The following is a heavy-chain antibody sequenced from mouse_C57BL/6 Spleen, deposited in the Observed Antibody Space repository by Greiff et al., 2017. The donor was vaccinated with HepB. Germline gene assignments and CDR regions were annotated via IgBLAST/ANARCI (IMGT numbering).Heavy chain of an antibody. Sequence: VQLQQSGAELVKPGASVKLSCKASGYTFTSYWMHWVKQRPGRGLEWIGRIDPNSGGTKYNEKFKSKATLTVDKPSSTAYMQLSSLTSEGSAVYYCASGYYGSSSAWFAYWGHRTLVTVSA. CDR3: ASGYYGSSSAWFAY. J-gene: IGHJ3*01. V-gene: IGHV1-72*01. CDR2: IDPNSGGT. CDR1: GYTFTSYW. D-gene: IGHD1-1*01.